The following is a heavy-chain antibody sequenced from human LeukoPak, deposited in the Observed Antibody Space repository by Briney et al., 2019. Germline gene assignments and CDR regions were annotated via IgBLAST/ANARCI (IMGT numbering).Heavy chain of an antibody. J-gene: IGHJ4*02. CDR1: GFAFGDYH. Sequence: GGSLRLSCAASGFAFGDYHMSWIRQAPGKGLEWVSVIYSGGSTYYADSVKGRFTISRDNSKNTLYLQMNSLRAEDTAVYYCAGRRDYWGQGTLVTVSS. CDR2: IYSGGST. V-gene: IGHV3-66*01. CDR3: AGRRDY.